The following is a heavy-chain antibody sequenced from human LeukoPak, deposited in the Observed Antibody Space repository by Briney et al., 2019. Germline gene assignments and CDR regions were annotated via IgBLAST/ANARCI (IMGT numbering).Heavy chain of an antibody. CDR1: GFTFSGYS. J-gene: IGHJ4*02. CDR3: ARVSYGGSGYFDY. D-gene: IGHD4-23*01. CDR2: ISGSGDAT. Sequence: PGGSLRLSCAASGFTFSGYSMSWVRQAPGKGPEWVSTISGSGDATYYADSVKGRFTISRDNSKNTLYVQMNSLRAEDTAVYYCARVSYGGSGYFDYWGQGTLVTVSS. V-gene: IGHV3-23*01.